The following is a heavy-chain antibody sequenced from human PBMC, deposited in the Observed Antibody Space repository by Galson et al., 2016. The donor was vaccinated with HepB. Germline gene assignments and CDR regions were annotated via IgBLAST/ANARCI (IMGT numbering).Heavy chain of an antibody. CDR3: ERVKRYCSRNSCYFDP. CDR1: GDSISSSNW. D-gene: IGHD2-15*01. J-gene: IGHJ5*02. V-gene: IGHV4-4*02. CDR2: VLYGGNT. Sequence: SETLSLTCSVSGDSISSSNWWNWVRQSPGKGLEWIGDVLYGGNTNYNPSLKGRVTISVDASKNLVSLRLSSVTAADTAVYYCERVKRYCSRNSCYFDPWGQGTLVTVSS.